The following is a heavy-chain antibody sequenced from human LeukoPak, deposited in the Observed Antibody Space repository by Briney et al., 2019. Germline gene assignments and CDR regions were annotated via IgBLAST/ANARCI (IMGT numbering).Heavy chain of an antibody. V-gene: IGHV3-53*01. D-gene: IGHD5-12*01. J-gene: IGHJ4*02. CDR3: ARASGYSGYDPFDY. Sequence: GGSLRLSCAASGFTVSSNYMSWVRQAPGKGLEWVSVIYSDGDTYYADSVKGRFTSSRGNSKNTLYLQMNTLRAEDTAVYYCARASGYSGYDPFDYWGQGTLVSVSS. CDR1: GFTVSSNY. CDR2: IYSDGDT.